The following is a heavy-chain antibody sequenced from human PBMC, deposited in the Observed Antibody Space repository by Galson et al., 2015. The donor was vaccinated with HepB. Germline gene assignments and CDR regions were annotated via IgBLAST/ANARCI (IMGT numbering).Heavy chain of an antibody. V-gene: IGHV5-51*03. Sequence: QSGAEVKKPGESLKISCKGSGYSVTNYWIGWVRQMPGKGLELMGIIYPSDSDTTSSPSFQGQVTISADKSISTAYLQWSSLKASDTAMYFCASRPTSAAGPFDYWGQGTLVTVSS. J-gene: IGHJ4*02. CDR1: GYSVTNYW. CDR2: IYPSDSDT. D-gene: IGHD6-13*01. CDR3: ASRPTSAAGPFDY.